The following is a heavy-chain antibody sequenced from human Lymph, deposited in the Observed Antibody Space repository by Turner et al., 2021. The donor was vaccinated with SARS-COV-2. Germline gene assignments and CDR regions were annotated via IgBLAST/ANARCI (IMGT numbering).Heavy chain of an antibody. Sequence: EVQLLVSGGGLVQPGGSLRLSCAASGFTFSSYAMSWVRQAPGRGLEWVSGISSSGGSTYYADSVKGRFTISRDNSKNTLYLQMNSLRAEDTAVNYCAKDPNWYVLSAVDYWGQGTLVTVSS. CDR3: AKDPNWYVLSAVDY. J-gene: IGHJ4*02. CDR1: GFTFSSYA. V-gene: IGHV3-23*01. D-gene: IGHD1-1*01. CDR2: ISSSGGST.